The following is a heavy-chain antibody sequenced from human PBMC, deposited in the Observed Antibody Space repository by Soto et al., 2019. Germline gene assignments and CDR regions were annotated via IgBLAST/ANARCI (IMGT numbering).Heavy chain of an antibody. CDR3: ARGRLTMVRGVIQPPAN. CDR2: INPNSGGT. J-gene: IGHJ4*02. D-gene: IGHD3-10*01. Sequence: GASVKVSCKASGYTFTGYYMHWVRRAPGQGLEWMGWINPNSGGTNYAQKFQGRVTMTRDTSISTAYMELSRLRSDDTAVYYCARGRLTMVRGVIQPPANWGQGTLVTVYS. CDR1: GYTFTGYY. V-gene: IGHV1-2*02.